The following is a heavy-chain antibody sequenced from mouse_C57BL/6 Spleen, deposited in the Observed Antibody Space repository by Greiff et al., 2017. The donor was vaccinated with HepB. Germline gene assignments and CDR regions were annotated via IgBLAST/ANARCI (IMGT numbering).Heavy chain of an antibody. CDR3: ARGLYQQPDGYFDV. D-gene: IGHD3-1*01. Sequence: EVQLQQSGPVLVKPGASVKMSCKASGYTFTDYYMNWVKQSHGKSLEWIGVINPYNGGTSYNQKFKGKATLTVDKSSSTAYMELNSLTSEDSAVYYCARGLYQQPDGYFDVWGTGTTVTVSS. V-gene: IGHV1-19*01. CDR2: INPYNGGT. J-gene: IGHJ1*03. CDR1: GYTFTDYY.